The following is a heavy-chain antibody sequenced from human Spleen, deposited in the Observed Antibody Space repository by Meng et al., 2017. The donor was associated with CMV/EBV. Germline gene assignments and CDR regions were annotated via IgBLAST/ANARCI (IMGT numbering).Heavy chain of an antibody. Sequence: GESLKISCAASGFIFSSYAMTWVRQAPGKGLEWVSAVSSSGGNTHYVDSVKGRFTISRDNSKDTLYLEMNSLRAEDTAMYYCARMSRMLFDFWGRGTLVTVSS. V-gene: IGHV3-23*01. CDR2: VSSSGGNT. J-gene: IGHJ4*02. CDR3: ARMSRMLFDF. D-gene: IGHD3-16*01. CDR1: GFIFSSYA.